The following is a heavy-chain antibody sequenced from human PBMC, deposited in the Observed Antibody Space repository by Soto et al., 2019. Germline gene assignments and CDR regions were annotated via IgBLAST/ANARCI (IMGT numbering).Heavy chain of an antibody. CDR3: ARDFQYSIGCHVS. CDR2: ISGDGGST. CDR1: GFIFSNYA. D-gene: IGHD6-19*01. Sequence: EVQLLESGGGLVHPGGSLRLSCAASGFIFSNYAMSWVRQAPGKGLEWVSGISGDGGSTYYAGSVKGRFTISRDNSKNTLYLQMNSLRAEDTAVYYCARDFQYSIGCHVSWGQGTLVTVSS. J-gene: IGHJ5*02. V-gene: IGHV3-23*01.